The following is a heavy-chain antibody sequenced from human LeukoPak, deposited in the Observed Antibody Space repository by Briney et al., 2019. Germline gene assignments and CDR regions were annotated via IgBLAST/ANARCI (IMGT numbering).Heavy chain of an antibody. Sequence: GGSLRLSCAASGFTVSDNYLSWVRQAPGKGLQWVSFINSGGYTSYADSVKGRFTISRDNSKNTLYLQLNNLRADDTAVYYCARRPVNAYSFDSWGQGTLVTVSS. CDR3: ARRPVNAYSFDS. CDR1: GFTVSDNY. D-gene: IGHD3-16*01. V-gene: IGHV3-53*01. CDR2: INSGGYT. J-gene: IGHJ4*02.